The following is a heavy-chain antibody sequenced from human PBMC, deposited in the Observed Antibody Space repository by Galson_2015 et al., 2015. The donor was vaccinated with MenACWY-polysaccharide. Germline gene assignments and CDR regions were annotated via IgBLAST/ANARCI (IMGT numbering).Heavy chain of an antibody. Sequence: PALVKPTQTLTLTCTFSGLSLSTNGVGVGWIRQPPGKAPEWLALVYWDDDKRYSPSLTNRVTVTKDTSKNQVVLSMTNMDPVDTATYFCAHRKLITVFGLVTDVGLYFDYWSQGTLVTVSS. CDR2: VYWDDDK. CDR1: GLSLSTNGVG. V-gene: IGHV2-5*02. D-gene: IGHD3-3*01. CDR3: AHRKLITVFGLVTDVGLYFDY. J-gene: IGHJ4*02.